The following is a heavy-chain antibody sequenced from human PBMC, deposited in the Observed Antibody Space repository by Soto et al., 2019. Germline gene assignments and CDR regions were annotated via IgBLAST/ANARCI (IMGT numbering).Heavy chain of an antibody. J-gene: IGHJ6*03. CDR2: IYYSGST. V-gene: IGHV4-31*03. CDR3: ARLPPSFYYYVDV. Sequence: SLSVKCIISGGSMSREGQYWSWISQHPGKGLGWIGYIYYSGSTYYNPSLKSRATMSVDTSKNQFSLKLSSVTAADTAVYYCARLPPSFYYYVDVSVKVSTFTVTS. CDR1: GGSMSREGQY.